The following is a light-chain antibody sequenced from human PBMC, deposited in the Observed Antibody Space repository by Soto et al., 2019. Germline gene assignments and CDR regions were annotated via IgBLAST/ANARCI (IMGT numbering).Light chain of an antibody. V-gene: IGKV3-20*01. CDR3: QQYGDSPIT. Sequence: EIVLTQSPGTLSLSPGEGVTLSCRASQSVDKNYFAWYQQRPGQAPRLLIYGISIRASDTPDRFSGSGYGTDFTLTISRLEPEDFAVYYCQQYGDSPITFGPGTKLEIK. J-gene: IGKJ3*01. CDR1: QSVDKNY. CDR2: GIS.